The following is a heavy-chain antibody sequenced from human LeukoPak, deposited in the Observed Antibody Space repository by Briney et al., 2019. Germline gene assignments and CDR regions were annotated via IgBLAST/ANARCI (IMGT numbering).Heavy chain of an antibody. CDR1: GFNFSNYA. CDR2: ISTTGGST. V-gene: IGHV3-64D*06. J-gene: IGHJ4*02. D-gene: IGHD5-18*01. CDR3: VKGWIQAVGNFC. Sequence: GGSLRLSCSASGFNFSNYAMHWVRQSPGKGPEYVSAISTTGGSTYYADSVKGRFTISRDNSKNTLYLQISSLTAEDTAVYYCVKGWIQAVGNFCWGQGTLVTVSS.